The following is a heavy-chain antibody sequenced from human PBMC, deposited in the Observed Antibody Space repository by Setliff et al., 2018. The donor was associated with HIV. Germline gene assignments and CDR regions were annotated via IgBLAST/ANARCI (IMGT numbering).Heavy chain of an antibody. J-gene: IGHJ4*02. CDR3: ARQLFNSLDY. CDR2: ISPYDLSE. Sequence: ASVKVSCKASGYTFIDYFIHWVRQAPGQGPEWMGWISPYDLSERTSQRFRGRVTMTRDTSINAAYLELSGLRSDDTAAYFCARQLFNSLDYWGQGTLVTVSS. D-gene: IGHD1-1*01. V-gene: IGHV1-2*02. CDR1: GYTFIDYF.